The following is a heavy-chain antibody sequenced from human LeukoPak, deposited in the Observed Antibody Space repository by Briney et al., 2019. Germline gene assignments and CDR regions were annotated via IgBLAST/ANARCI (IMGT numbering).Heavy chain of an antibody. J-gene: IGHJ4*02. V-gene: IGHV3-7*01. CDR1: GFPFDRYW. Sequence: GGSLRLTCAASGFPFDRYWMSWVRLAPGKGLEWVANIKHDGSEKTFVDSVKGRFTISRDNAENSLYLQMNSLRAEDTAVYYCARQPIYEAYFDFWGQGTLVTVSS. D-gene: IGHD3-16*01. CDR3: ARQPIYEAYFDF. CDR2: IKHDGSEK.